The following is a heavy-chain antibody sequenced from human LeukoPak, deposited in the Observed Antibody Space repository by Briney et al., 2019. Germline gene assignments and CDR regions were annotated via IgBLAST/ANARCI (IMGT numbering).Heavy chain of an antibody. D-gene: IGHD2/OR15-2a*01. Sequence: ASVKVSCKASGYTFTSYGISWVRQAPGQGLEWMGWISAYNGNTNYAQKLQGRVTMTTDTSTSTAYMELRSLRSDDPAVYYCASGEKVDQYYYFDYWGQGTLVTVSS. CDR3: ASGEKVDQYYYFDY. CDR1: GYTFTSYG. CDR2: ISAYNGNT. V-gene: IGHV1-18*01. J-gene: IGHJ4*02.